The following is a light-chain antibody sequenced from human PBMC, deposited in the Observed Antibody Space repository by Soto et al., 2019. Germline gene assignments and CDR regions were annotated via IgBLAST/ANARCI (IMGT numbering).Light chain of an antibody. Sequence: IVLTQSPATLSLSPGERATLSCRASQSVSSYLAWYQQQPGQAPRLLIYDTSNSATAIPARFSGSGSGTDFLLTISRLDPEDFAVYYCQQRANWLTFGGGTKVEIK. CDR3: QQRANWLT. V-gene: IGKV3-11*01. CDR2: DTS. J-gene: IGKJ4*01. CDR1: QSVSSY.